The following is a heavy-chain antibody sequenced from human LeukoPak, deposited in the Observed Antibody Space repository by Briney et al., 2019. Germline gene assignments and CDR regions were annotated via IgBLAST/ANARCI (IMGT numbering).Heavy chain of an antibody. J-gene: IGHJ4*02. CDR2: IYSGGST. V-gene: IGHV3-53*01. CDR1: GFTVSSNY. CDR3: ATTRFGETFDY. D-gene: IGHD3-10*01. Sequence: GGSLRLSCAASGFTVSSNYMSWVRQAPRKGLEWVSVIYSGGSTYYADSVKGRFTISRDNSKNTLYVQMNSLRAEDTAVYYCATTRFGETFDYWGQGTLVTVSS.